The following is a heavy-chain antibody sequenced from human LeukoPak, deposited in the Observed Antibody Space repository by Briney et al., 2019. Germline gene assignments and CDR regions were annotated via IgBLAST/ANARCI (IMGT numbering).Heavy chain of an antibody. CDR1: GYTFTAYY. V-gene: IGHV1-2*02. CDR3: ARDDYGSGNYYKF. D-gene: IGHD3-10*01. J-gene: IGHJ4*02. Sequence: ASVKVSCKACGYTFTAYYMHWVRQAPGQGPEWMGWINPNSGVTNCAQKSQGRVTMTRDMSISTASMELSSLTSDDTAVYYCARDDYGSGNYYKFWGQGTLVTVSS. CDR2: INPNSGVT.